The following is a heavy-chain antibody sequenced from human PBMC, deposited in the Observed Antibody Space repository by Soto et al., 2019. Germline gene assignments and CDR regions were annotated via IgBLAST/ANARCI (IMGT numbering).Heavy chain of an antibody. CDR3: ARPPVSRYSSGWWGP. J-gene: IGHJ5*02. Sequence: QLQLQESGPGLVKPSETLSLTCTVSGGSISSSSYYWGWIRQPPGKGLEWIGSIYYSGSTYYNPSLKSRVTISVDTSKNQFSLKLSSVTAADTAVYYCARPPVSRYSSGWWGPWGQGTLVTVSS. CDR2: IYYSGST. D-gene: IGHD6-19*01. V-gene: IGHV4-39*01. CDR1: GGSISSSSYY.